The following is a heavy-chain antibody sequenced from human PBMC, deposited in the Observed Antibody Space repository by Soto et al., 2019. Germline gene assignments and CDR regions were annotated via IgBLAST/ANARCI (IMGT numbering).Heavy chain of an antibody. CDR1: GYTFSSYG. J-gene: IGHJ6*03. V-gene: IGHV1-18*01. CDR2: ISAYNSNT. CDR3: ARDLTTVGYMDV. D-gene: IGHD4-4*01. Sequence: GASVKVSCKASGYTFSSYGISWVRQAPGQGLEWKGWISAYNSNTNYAQKLQGRVTMTADTSTSTAYMELMSLRSDDTAVYYCARDLTTVGYMDVWGKGTTVTVSS.